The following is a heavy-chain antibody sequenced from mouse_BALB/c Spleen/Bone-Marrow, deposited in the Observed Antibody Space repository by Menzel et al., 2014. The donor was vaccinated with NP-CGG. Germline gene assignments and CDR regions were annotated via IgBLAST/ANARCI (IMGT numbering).Heavy chain of an antibody. CDR3: ARDYDYGCAY. CDR1: GYSFTDYY. D-gene: IGHD2-4*01. Sequence: EVQLQESGPDLVKPGASVKISCKASGYSFTDYYMHWVKQSHGKSLEWIGRVNPNNGGTNYNQKFKGKAILTVDKSSNTAYMELRSLTSEVSAVYFCARDYDYGCAYWGQGTLVTVSA. J-gene: IGHJ3*01. CDR2: VNPNNGGT. V-gene: IGHV1-18*01.